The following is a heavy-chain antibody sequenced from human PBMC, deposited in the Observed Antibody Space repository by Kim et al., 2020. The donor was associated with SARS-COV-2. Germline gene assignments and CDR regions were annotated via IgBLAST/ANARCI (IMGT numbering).Heavy chain of an antibody. CDR3: TRASPLTGSYPDYFAMDV. Sequence: GGSLRLSCAASGFTFHDYAMNWVRQAPGKGLEWVSAISRDGGGIDYADSVKGRFTISRDNTRNSLYLQMESLSIGDTALYFCTRASPLTGSYPDYFAMDVWGQGATVTVSS. J-gene: IGHJ6*02. CDR2: ISRDGGGI. CDR1: GFTFHDYA. V-gene: IGHV3-9*01. D-gene: IGHD1-26*01.